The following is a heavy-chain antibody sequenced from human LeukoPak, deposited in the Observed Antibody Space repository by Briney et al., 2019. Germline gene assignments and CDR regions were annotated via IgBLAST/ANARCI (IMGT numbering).Heavy chain of an antibody. V-gene: IGHV3-30-3*01. D-gene: IGHD2-2*01. CDR2: ISYDGSNK. Sequence: GGSLRLSCAASGFTFSSYAMHWVRQAPGKGLEWVAVISYDGSNKYYADSVKGRFTISRDNSKNTLYPQMNSLRAEDTAVYYCARVFPRYCSSTSCYGYDYWGQGTLVTVSS. CDR1: GFTFSSYA. J-gene: IGHJ4*02. CDR3: ARVFPRYCSSTSCYGYDY.